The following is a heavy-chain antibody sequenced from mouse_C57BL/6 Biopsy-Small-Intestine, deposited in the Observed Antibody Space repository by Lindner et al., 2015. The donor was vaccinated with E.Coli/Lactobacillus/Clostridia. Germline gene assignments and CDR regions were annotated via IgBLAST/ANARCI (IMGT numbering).Heavy chain of an antibody. CDR2: ILPGSGSN. J-gene: IGHJ2*01. CDR1: GYTFTGYW. D-gene: IGHD1-1*02. V-gene: IGHV1-9*01. Sequence: VQLQESGAELLKPGASVKLSCKATGYTFTGYWIEWVKQRPGHGLEWIGEILPGSGSNNYNEKLKGKATITEDTSSNTAYMQLSSLTTEDSAIYYCTRSGYGGDYFDYWGQGTTLTVSS. CDR3: TRSGYGGDYFDY.